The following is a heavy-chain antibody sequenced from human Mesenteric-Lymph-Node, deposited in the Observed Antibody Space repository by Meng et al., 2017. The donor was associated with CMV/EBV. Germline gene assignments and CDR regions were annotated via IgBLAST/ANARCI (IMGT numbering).Heavy chain of an antibody. V-gene: IGHV3-74*01. Sequence: LSCAVLGISFSDSWMHWVRQVPGKGLIWVAHINSDGSETPYADPVKGRFTISSDNAKNTLYLQMNSLRAEDTALYYCATDFYGSISHWGQGTLVTVSS. CDR3: ATDFYGSISH. D-gene: IGHD3-10*01. CDR2: INSDGSET. J-gene: IGHJ4*02. CDR1: GISFSDSW.